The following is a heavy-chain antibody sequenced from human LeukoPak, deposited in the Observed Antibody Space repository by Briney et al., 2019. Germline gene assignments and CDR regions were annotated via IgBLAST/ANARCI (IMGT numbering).Heavy chain of an antibody. Sequence: PGGSLRLSCAASGFTFSSYAMHWVRQAPGKGLEYVSAISSNGGSTYYANSVKGRFTISRDNSKNTLYLQMGSLRAEDMAVYYCARGLGYCSSTSCYAGSGYWGQGTLVTVSS. CDR2: ISSNGGST. D-gene: IGHD2-2*01. V-gene: IGHV3-64*01. J-gene: IGHJ4*02. CDR3: ARGLGYCSSTSCYAGSGY. CDR1: GFTFSSYA.